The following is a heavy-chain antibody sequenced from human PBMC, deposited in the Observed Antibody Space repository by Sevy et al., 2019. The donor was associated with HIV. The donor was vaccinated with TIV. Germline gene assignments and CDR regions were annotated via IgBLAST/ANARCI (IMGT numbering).Heavy chain of an antibody. V-gene: IGHV1-2*02. CDR1: GYTFTGYY. CDR3: ARVGARDIVVVPAAIGGFDY. D-gene: IGHD2-2*02. CDR2: INPNSGGT. J-gene: IGHJ4*02. Sequence: ASVKVSCKASGYTFTGYYMHWVRQAPGQGLEWMGWINPNSGGTNYAQMFQGRVTMTRDTSISTAYMELSRLRSDDTAVYYCARVGARDIVVVPAAIGGFDYWGQGTLVTVSS.